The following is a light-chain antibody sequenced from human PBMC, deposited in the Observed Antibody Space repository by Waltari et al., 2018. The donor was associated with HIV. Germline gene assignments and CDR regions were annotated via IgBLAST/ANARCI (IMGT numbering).Light chain of an antibody. CDR2: DNN. J-gene: IGLJ1*01. Sequence: QSVLTQPPSVSAAPGQKVTISCSGSSSNIGDNYVSWNQQLPGTAPKLLIYDNNKRPSGIPDRFSGSKSGPSATLGITGLQTGDEADYYCGTWDSSLSAYVFGTGTKVTVL. CDR3: GTWDSSLSAYV. V-gene: IGLV1-51*01. CDR1: SSNIGDNY.